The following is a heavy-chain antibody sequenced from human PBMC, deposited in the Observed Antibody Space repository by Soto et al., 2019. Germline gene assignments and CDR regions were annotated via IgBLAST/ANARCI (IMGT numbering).Heavy chain of an antibody. Sequence: QVQLVQSGAEVKKTGSSVKVSCTASGGTFSSYAIRWVRQAPGQGREWMGGIIPIFGTANYAQKFQGRVTITADESTSTAYMELSSLRSEDTAMDYCARGEIIASCWFDYWGQGTLVTVSS. J-gene: IGHJ4*02. CDR3: ARGEIIASCWFDY. V-gene: IGHV1-69*12. CDR2: IIPIFGTA. D-gene: IGHD2-21*01. CDR1: GGTFSSYA.